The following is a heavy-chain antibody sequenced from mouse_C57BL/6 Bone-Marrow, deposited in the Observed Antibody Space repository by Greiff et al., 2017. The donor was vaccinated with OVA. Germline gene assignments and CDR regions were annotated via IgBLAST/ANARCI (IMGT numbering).Heavy chain of an antibody. Sequence: EVQLVESGGGLMKPGGSLKLSCAASGFTFSSYTMSWVRQTPEKRLEWVATISGGGGNTYYPDSVKGRFTISRDNAKNTLYLQMSSLRSEDTALYYCARQLTTEDYWGQGTSVTVSS. CDR1: GFTFSSYT. CDR2: ISGGGGNT. CDR3: ARQLTTEDY. D-gene: IGHD1-1*01. V-gene: IGHV5-9*01. J-gene: IGHJ4*01.